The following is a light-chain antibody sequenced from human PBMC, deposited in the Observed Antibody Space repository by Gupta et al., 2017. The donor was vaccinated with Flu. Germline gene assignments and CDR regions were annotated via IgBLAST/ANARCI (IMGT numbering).Light chain of an antibody. CDR3: QRYGRSPAYA. CDR2: GAS. J-gene: IGKJ2*01. V-gene: IGKV3-20*01. Sequence: TLSLSPGEGATLSCRARQTVNSNYVAWYQQKRGQAPRLLIYGASSRAAGIPDRFTGSGSGTDFTLTISGVDPEDSAVYYCQRYGRSPAYAFGQGTRLEI. CDR1: QTVNSNY.